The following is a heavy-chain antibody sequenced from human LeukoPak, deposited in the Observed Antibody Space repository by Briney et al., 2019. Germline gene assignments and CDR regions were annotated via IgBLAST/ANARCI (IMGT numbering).Heavy chain of an antibody. Sequence: GASVKVSCTASGYTFTGYYMHWVRQAPGQGLEWMGRINPNSGGTNYAQKIQGTVTMTRDTSISTAYMELSRLRSDDTAVYYCARGSGYSYGYHDAFDIWGQGTMVTVSS. J-gene: IGHJ3*02. V-gene: IGHV1-2*06. D-gene: IGHD5-18*01. CDR3: ARGSGYSYGYHDAFDI. CDR1: GYTFTGYY. CDR2: INPNSGGT.